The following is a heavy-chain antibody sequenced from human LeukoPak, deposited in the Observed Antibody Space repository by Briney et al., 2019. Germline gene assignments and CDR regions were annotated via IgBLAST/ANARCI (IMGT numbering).Heavy chain of an antibody. V-gene: IGHV1-2*02. J-gene: IGHJ6*03. CDR2: INPNSGGT. Sequence: ASVRVSCKASGYTFTSYGISWVRQAPGQGLEWMGWINPNSGGTNYAQKFQGRVTMTRDTSISTAYMELSRLRSDDTAVYYCARDGWLRLKGVYYYYYYYMDVWGKGTTVTVSS. CDR1: GYTFTSYG. D-gene: IGHD5-12*01. CDR3: ARDGWLRLKGVYYYYYYYMDV.